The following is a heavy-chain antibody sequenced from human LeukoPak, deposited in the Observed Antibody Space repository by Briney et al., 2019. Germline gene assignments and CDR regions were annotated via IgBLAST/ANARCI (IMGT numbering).Heavy chain of an antibody. CDR3: ARDASDYYDSSGYYFFDY. V-gene: IGHV4-30-4*01. D-gene: IGHD3-22*01. J-gene: IGHJ4*02. CDR2: IYYSGST. Sequence: SQTLSLTCTVSGGSISSGDYYWRWIRQPPGKGLEWIGYIYYSGSTYYNPSLKSRVTISVDTSKNQFSLKLSSVTAADTAVYYCARDASDYYDSSGYYFFDYWGQGTLVTVSS. CDR1: GGSISSGDYY.